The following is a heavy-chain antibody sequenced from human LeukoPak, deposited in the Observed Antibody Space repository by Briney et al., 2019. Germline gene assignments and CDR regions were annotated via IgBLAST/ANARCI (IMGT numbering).Heavy chain of an antibody. CDR1: GGSVSSGGSY. V-gene: IGHV4-61*08. CDR2: IYYNGNT. D-gene: IGHD1-26*01. J-gene: IGHJ5*02. CDR3: AREPLRAESRWFDP. Sequence: SETLSLTCSVPGGSVSSGGSYWSRIRQPPGKGLEWLGYIYYNGNTNYNPSLKSRVTISVDTSKNQFSLKLSSVTAADTAVYYCAREPLRAESRWFDPWGQGILVTVSS.